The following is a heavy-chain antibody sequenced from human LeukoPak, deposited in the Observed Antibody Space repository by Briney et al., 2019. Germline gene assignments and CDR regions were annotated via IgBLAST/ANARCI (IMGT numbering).Heavy chain of an antibody. J-gene: IGHJ5*02. V-gene: IGHV3-9*01. D-gene: IGHD3-22*01. CDR1: GFTFDDYA. Sequence: PGGSLRLSCVASGFTFDDYAMHWVRQAPGKGLEWVSGITWNSGSTGYADSVKGRFTISRDNAKNSLYLQMNSLRAEDTALYYCAKAVDYYDSSGYYSWFDPWGQGTLVTVSS. CDR2: ITWNSGST. CDR3: AKAVDYYDSSGYYSWFDP.